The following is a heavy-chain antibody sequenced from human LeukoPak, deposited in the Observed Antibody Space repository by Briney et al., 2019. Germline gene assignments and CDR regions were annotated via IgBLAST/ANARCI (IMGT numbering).Heavy chain of an antibody. CDR1: GFTFSDYG. V-gene: IGHV3-30*02. D-gene: IGHD1-14*01. CDR3: GKTTTIDDACV. J-gene: IGHJ3*02. CDR2: IGFDGVSK. Sequence: PGGSLRLSCAASGFTFSDYGMHWVRQAPGRGLEWVSFIGFDGVSKYYRDSVKGRFTISRDTSKTTLYLHMDSLRAEDTALYYCGKTTTIDDACV.